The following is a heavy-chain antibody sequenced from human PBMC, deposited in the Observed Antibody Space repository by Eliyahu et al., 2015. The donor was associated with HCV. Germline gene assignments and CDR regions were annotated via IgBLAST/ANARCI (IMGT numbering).Heavy chain of an antibody. J-gene: IGHJ6*02. D-gene: IGHD5-12*01. CDR2: ISSSSSYI. CDR1: GFTFXXYX. V-gene: IGHV3-21*01. Sequence: EVQLVESGGGLVKPGGSLRLSCAASGFTFXXYXRXWVRQAPGKGLEWVSSISSSSSYIYYADSVKGRFTISRDNAKNSLYLQMNSLRAEDTAVYYCARGGIVATTGYYYYGMDVWGQGTTVTVSS. CDR3: ARGGIVATTGYYYYGMDV.